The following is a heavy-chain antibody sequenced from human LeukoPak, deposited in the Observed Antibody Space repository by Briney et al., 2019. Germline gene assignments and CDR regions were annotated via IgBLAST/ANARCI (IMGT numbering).Heavy chain of an antibody. J-gene: IGHJ4*02. Sequence: GGSLRLSCAASGFTFSNYAMTWVRQAPGKGLEWVSLISWDGGSAYYADSVKGRFTISRDNSKNSLYLQMNSLRAEDTALYYCAKDIGVTKGGFVDYWGQGTLVTVSS. D-gene: IGHD4-17*01. CDR2: ISWDGGSA. CDR3: AKDIGVTKGGFVDY. CDR1: GFTFSNYA. V-gene: IGHV3-43D*03.